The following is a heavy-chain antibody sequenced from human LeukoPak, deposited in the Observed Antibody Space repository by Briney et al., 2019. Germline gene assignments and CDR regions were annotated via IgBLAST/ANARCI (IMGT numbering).Heavy chain of an antibody. V-gene: IGHV3-21*01. CDR2: ISSSSSYI. Sequence: GGSLRLSCAASGFTFSSYSMNWVRQAPGKGLEWVSSISSSSSYIYYTDSVKGRFTISRDNAKNSLYLQMNSLRAEDTAVYYCASQNGYYYGSGSPRYMDVWGKGTTVTVSS. J-gene: IGHJ6*03. CDR3: ASQNGYYYGSGSPRYMDV. D-gene: IGHD3-10*01. CDR1: GFTFSSYS.